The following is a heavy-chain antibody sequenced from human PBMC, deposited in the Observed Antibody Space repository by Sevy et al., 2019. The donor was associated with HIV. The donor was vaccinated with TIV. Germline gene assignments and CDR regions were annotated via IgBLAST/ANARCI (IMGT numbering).Heavy chain of an antibody. CDR2: ISNDGSDK. Sequence: GGSLRLSCAAAGFTFRRHGMHWARQAPGKGLEWVAVISNDGSDKEYADSVKGRFTVSRDNSKDTVYLQMNSLRPEDTAVYYCANSRGRYKGSSWLYYYYLMDVWGQGTTVTVSS. CDR3: ANSRGRYKGSSWLYYYYLMDV. D-gene: IGHD6-13*01. V-gene: IGHV3-30*18. J-gene: IGHJ6*02. CDR1: GFTFRRHG.